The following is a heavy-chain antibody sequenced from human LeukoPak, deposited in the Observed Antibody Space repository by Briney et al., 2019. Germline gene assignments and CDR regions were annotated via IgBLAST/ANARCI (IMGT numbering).Heavy chain of an antibody. V-gene: IGHV1-2*02. D-gene: IGHD3-10*01. CDR3: ARVPSPTPLLWFGEPSDY. Sequence: GASVKVSCKASGYTFTGYYMHWVRQAPGQGLEWMGWINPNSGGTNYAQKFQGRVTMTTDTSTSTAYMELRSLRSDDTAVYYCARVPSPTPLLWFGEPSDYWGQGTLVTVSS. CDR1: GYTFTGYY. CDR2: INPNSGGT. J-gene: IGHJ4*02.